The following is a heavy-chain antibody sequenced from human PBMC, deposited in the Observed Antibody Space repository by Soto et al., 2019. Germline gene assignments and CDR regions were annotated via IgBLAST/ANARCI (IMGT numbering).Heavy chain of an antibody. J-gene: IGHJ5*02. Sequence: GGSLRLSCAVSGFTFSSYAMHWVRQAPGKGLEWVAVISYDGSNKYYSDSAKGRFTISRDNSNNTLYLQMNSLGAEDTAVYYCARALKAHYYDSSDNWFDPWGQGTLVTVSS. CDR3: ARALKAHYYDSSDNWFDP. CDR2: ISYDGSNK. D-gene: IGHD3-22*01. V-gene: IGHV3-30-3*01. CDR1: GFTFSSYA.